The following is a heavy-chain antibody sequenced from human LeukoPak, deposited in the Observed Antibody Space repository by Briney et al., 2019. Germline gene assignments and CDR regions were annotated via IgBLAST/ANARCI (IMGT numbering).Heavy chain of an antibody. CDR1: GFTFDDYA. J-gene: IGHJ4*02. D-gene: IGHD2-2*02. CDR2: ISWNSGSI. CDR3: AKGYCSSTTCYTSY. V-gene: IGHV3-9*01. Sequence: GGSLRLSCAASGFTFDDYAMHWVRQAPGKGLEWVSSISWNSGSIGYADSVRGRFTISRDNAENSLYLQMNSLRAEDTALYYCAKGYCSSTTCYTSYWGQGTLVTVSS.